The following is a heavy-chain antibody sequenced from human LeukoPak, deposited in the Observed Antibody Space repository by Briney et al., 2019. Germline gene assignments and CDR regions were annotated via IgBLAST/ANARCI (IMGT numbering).Heavy chain of an antibody. V-gene: IGHV3-30*02. CDR2: IRYDGSNK. CDR3: ARVGGITLALAPSPFPDYNYYYMDV. J-gene: IGHJ6*03. Sequence: GGSLRLSCAASGFTFSSYAMSWVRQAPGKGLEWVAFIRYDGSNKYYADSVKGRFTISRDNAKKSLYLQMNSLRAEDTAVYYCARVGGITLALAPSPFPDYNYYYMDVWGKGTTVTVSS. D-gene: IGHD3-10*01. CDR1: GFTFSSYA.